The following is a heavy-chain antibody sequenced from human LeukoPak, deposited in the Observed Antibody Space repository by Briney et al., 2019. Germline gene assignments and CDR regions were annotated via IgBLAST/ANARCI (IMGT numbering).Heavy chain of an antibody. V-gene: IGHV4-31*03. CDR2: IYYSGST. J-gene: IGHJ4*02. CDR3: ARTYSSSSPVRTSGLGY. Sequence: PSETLSLTCTVSGGSISSGGYYWSWIRQHPGKGLEWIGYIYYSGSTYYNPSLKSRVTISVDTSKNRFSLKLSSVTAADTAVYYCARTYSSSSPVRTSGLGYWGQGTLVTVSS. CDR1: GGSISSGGYY. D-gene: IGHD6-6*01.